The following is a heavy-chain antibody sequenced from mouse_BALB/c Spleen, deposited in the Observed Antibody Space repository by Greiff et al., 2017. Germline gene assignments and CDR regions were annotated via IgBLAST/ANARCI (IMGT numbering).Heavy chain of an antibody. CDR3: ARSVDFDY. J-gene: IGHJ2*01. CDR1: GFSLTGYG. CDR2: IWGDGSI. Sequence: QVKLVESGPGLVAPSQSLSITCTVSGFSLTGYGVNWVSQPPGKGLEWLGMIWGDGSIDYNSALKSRLSISKDNSKSQVFLKMNSLQTDDTARYYCARSVDFDYWGQGTTLTVSS. V-gene: IGHV2-6-7*01.